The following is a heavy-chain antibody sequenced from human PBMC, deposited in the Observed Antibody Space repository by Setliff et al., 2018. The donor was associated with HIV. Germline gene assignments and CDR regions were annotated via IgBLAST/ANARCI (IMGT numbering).Heavy chain of an antibody. CDR3: ARDRAYCSSGSCYRPLVYYFYYMDV. J-gene: IGHJ6*03. Sequence: GASVKVSCKASGSTFSDYYMHWVRQAPGQGLEWMGWVRPYNADKNYAQKFQGRVTMTSDTSISTACLELSGLTSDDTAIYYCARDRAYCSSGSCYRPLVYYFYYMDVWGTGTTVTVSS. D-gene: IGHD2-15*01. V-gene: IGHV1-2*02. CDR1: GSTFSDYY. CDR2: VRPYNADK.